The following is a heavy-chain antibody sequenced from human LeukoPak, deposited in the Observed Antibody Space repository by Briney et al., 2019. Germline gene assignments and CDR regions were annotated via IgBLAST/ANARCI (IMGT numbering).Heavy chain of an antibody. CDR3: ARDGVLGHSYSGYDDGGYYYYYMDV. V-gene: IGHV4-39*07. J-gene: IGHJ6*03. D-gene: IGHD5-12*01. CDR2: IYHSGST. CDR1: GGSISSSSYY. Sequence: PSETLSLTCTVSGGSISSSSYYWGWIRQPPGKGLEWIGSIYHSGSTYYNPSLKSRVTISVDTSKNQFSLKPSSVTAADTAVYYCARDGVLGHSYSGYDDGGYYYYYMDVWGKGTTVTVSS.